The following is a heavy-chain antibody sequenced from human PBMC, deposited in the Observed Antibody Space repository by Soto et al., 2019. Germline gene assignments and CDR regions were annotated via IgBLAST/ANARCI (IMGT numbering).Heavy chain of an antibody. CDR1: GFTFGDYA. Sequence: EVQLVESGGGLVQPGRSLRLSCTASGFTFGDYAMSWFRQAPGKGLEWVGFIRSKAYGGTTEYAASVKGRFTISRDDSKSIAYLQMNSLKTEDTAVYYCTRDYTLLLWFGELFGGFDPWGQGTLVTVSS. CDR3: TRDYTLLLWFGELFGGFDP. D-gene: IGHD3-10*01. CDR2: IRSKAYGGTT. V-gene: IGHV3-49*03. J-gene: IGHJ5*02.